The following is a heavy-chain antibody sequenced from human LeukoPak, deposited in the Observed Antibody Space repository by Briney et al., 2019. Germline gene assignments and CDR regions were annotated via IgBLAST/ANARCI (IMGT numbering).Heavy chain of an antibody. J-gene: IGHJ4*02. CDR2: ISYDGSNK. Sequence: PGGSLRLSCAASGFTFSSFGMHWVRQAPGKGLEWVAVISYDGSNKFYADSVKGRVTISRDNSKNTLYLQMNSLRAEDTAVYYCAKDPPGHWKDAGYFDYWGQGTLVTVSS. V-gene: IGHV3-30*18. CDR1: GFTFSSFG. CDR3: AKDPPGHWKDAGYFDY. D-gene: IGHD1-1*01.